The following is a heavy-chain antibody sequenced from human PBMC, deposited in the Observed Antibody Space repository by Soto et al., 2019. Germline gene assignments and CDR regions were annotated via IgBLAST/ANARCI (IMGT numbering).Heavy chain of an antibody. D-gene: IGHD5-12*01. J-gene: IGHJ6*02. CDR2: ISWNSGSI. CDR3: AKGGAYSGYDYYYYYGMDV. Sequence: EVQLVESGGGLVQPGRSLRLSCAASGFTFDDYAMHWGRQAPGKGLEWVSGISWNSGSIGYADSVKGRFTISRDNAKNSLYLQMNSLRAEDTALYYCAKGGAYSGYDYYYYYGMDVWGQGTTVTVSS. CDR1: GFTFDDYA. V-gene: IGHV3-9*01.